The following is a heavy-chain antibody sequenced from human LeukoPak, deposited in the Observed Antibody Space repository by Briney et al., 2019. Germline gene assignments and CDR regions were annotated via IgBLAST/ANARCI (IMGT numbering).Heavy chain of an antibody. CDR1: GGTFSSYT. CDR3: AREDFWSGYNY. Sequence: SVKVSCKASGGTFSSYTISWVRQAPGQGLEWMERIIPILGIANYAQKFQGRVTITADKSTSTAYMELSSLRSEDTAVYYCAREDFWSGYNYWGQGTLVTVSS. CDR2: IIPILGIA. J-gene: IGHJ4*02. D-gene: IGHD3-3*01. V-gene: IGHV1-69*04.